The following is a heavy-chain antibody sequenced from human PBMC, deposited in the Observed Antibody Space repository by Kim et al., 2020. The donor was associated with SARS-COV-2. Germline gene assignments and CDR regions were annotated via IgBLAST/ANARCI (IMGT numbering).Heavy chain of an antibody. CDR1: GFTFSSYS. CDR2: ISSSSSYI. D-gene: IGHD6-13*01. V-gene: IGHV3-21*01. J-gene: IGHJ4*02. CDR3: ARDIAAAGSDY. Sequence: GGSLRLSCAASGFTFSSYSMNWVRQAPGKGLEWVSSISSSSSYIYYADSVKGRFTISRDNAKNSLYLQMNSLRAEDTAVYYCARDIAAAGSDYWGQGTLVTVSS.